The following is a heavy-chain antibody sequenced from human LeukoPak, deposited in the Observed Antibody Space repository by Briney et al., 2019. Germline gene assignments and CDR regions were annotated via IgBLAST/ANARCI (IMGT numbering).Heavy chain of an antibody. CDR3: HRSPDGWDV. V-gene: IGHV3-30*02. J-gene: IGHJ6*04. Sequence: GGSLRLSCATSGFTFSNYGIHWVRQAPGKGLEWVAFIRYDGSDKYYADSVKGRFTISRDNSNNTLYLQMNSLRAEDTAVYYCHRSPDGWDVWGKGTTVTVSS. CDR1: GFTFSNYG. CDR2: IRYDGSDK.